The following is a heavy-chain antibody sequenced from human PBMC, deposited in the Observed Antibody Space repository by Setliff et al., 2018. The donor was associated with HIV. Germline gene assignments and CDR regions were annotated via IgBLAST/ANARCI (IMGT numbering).Heavy chain of an antibody. CDR1: GFIFRNAW. J-gene: IGHJ3*02. CDR3: TTWDKGSVWFGELLVSPDVFDI. CDR2: IKSKADGGTT. D-gene: IGHD3-10*01. Sequence: GGSLRLSCAASGFIFRNAWVSWVRQGPGKGLEWVGRIKSKADGGTTDYAASVKGRFTISRDDSKNTLYLQMNSLKIEDTAVYYCTTWDKGSVWFGELLVSPDVFDIWGQGTLVTVSS. V-gene: IGHV3-15*01.